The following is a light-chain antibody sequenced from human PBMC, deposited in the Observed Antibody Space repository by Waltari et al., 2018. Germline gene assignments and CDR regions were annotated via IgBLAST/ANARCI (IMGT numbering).Light chain of an antibody. CDR3: AAWDDNLNAVV. V-gene: IGLV3-19*01. CDR1: SLRSYY. CDR2: DKN. J-gene: IGLJ2*01. Sequence: SSELTQDPAVSVAMGQTVRITCQGDSLRSYYASWYQQRPGQAPILVIYDKNNRPSGVPDRVAGSRSGTSASLASSGLQSEDEADYYCAAWDDNLNAVVFGGGTKVTVL.